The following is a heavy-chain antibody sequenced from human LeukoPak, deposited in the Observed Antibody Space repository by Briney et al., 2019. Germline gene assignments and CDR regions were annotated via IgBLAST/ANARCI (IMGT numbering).Heavy chain of an antibody. V-gene: IGHV4-31*03. Sequence: PSETLSLTCTVSGGSVNSGGYYWPWIRQHPGKGLEWLGYIYYSGRTYYNPSLKSRITISLDTSKNQFSLNLTSVSAADTAFYFCARSSDYGDYDWGQGTLISVSS. CDR2: IYYSGRT. CDR3: ARSSDYGDYD. J-gene: IGHJ4*02. CDR1: GGSVNSGGYY. D-gene: IGHD4-17*01.